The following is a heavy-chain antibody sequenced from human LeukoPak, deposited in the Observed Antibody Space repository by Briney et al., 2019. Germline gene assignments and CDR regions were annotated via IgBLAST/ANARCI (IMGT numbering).Heavy chain of an antibody. CDR1: GGTFISYA. CDR3: ARGSGYDSSGYLVT. CDR2: IIPIFGTA. D-gene: IGHD3-22*01. V-gene: IGHV1-69*01. J-gene: IGHJ4*02. Sequence: SVKVSCKASGGTFISYAISWVRQAPGQGLEWTGGIIPIFGTANYAQKFQGRVTITADESTSTAYMELSSLRSEDTAVYYCARGSGYDSSGYLVTWGQGTLVTVSS.